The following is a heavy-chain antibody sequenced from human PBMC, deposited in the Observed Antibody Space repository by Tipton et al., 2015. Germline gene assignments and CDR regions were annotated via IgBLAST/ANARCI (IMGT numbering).Heavy chain of an antibody. V-gene: IGHV1-8*01. CDR2: MNPNSGNT. D-gene: IGHD3-3*01. Sequence: QVQLVQSGPEVKKPGASVKVSCTASGYTFTTYDIHWVRQAAGQGLEWMGWMNPNSGNTGYAQKFEGRVIMTRNTSMTTAYMELTSLTSDDTAVYYCRRAFGVDPTDYWGQGILVTVSS. CDR3: RRAFGVDPTDY. J-gene: IGHJ4*02. CDR1: GYTFTTYD.